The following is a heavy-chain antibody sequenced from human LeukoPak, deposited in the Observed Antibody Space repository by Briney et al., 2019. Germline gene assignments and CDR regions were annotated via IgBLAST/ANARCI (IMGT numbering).Heavy chain of an antibody. CDR1: GFTFSNYE. D-gene: IGHD3-10*01. CDR3: ATDRPWRGVY. CDR2: IKTKTHGGTI. Sequence: GGSLRLSCAASGFTFSNYEMNWVRQAPGKGLEWVGRIKTKTHGGTIDYAGPVKGRFTISRDDSKNTLYLQMNSLKTEDTAVYYCATDRPWRGVYWGQGTLVTVSS. J-gene: IGHJ4*02. V-gene: IGHV3-15*01.